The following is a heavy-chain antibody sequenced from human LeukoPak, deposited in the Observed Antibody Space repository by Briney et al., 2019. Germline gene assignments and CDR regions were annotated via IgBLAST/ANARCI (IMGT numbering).Heavy chain of an antibody. D-gene: IGHD6-13*01. CDR3: ASAGIAAAGRLN. V-gene: IGHV3-21*01. Sequence: GGSLRLSCAASGFTFSSYSMNWVRQAPGKGLEWVSSISSSSSYIYYADSVKGRFTISRDSAKNSLYLQMNSLRAEDTAVYYCASAGIAAAGRLNRGQGTLVTVSS. J-gene: IGHJ4*02. CDR2: ISSSSSYI. CDR1: GFTFSSYS.